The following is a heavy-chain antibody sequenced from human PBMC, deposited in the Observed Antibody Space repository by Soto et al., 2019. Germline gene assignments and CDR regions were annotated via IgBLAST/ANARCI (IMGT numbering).Heavy chain of an antibody. CDR2: IIPILGIA. D-gene: IGHD1-26*01. CDR1: GGTFSSYT. V-gene: IGHV1-69*02. CDR3: ARVGLRPAY. J-gene: IGHJ4*02. Sequence: QVQLVQSGAEVKKPGSSVKVSCKASGGTFSSYTISWVRQAPGQGLEWMGRIIPILGIANYAQKFQGRVTITADNSTSTAYMALSSLRSEHTAVSYCARVGLRPAYWGQGTLVTVSS.